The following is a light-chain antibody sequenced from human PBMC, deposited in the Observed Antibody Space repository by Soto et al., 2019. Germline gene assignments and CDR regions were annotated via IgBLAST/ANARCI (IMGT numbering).Light chain of an antibody. CDR2: AAS. CDR1: QGISSY. Sequence: IQLTQSPSSLSASVGDRVTITCRASQGISSYLAWYQQKPGKAPKLLIYAASTLQSGVPSRFSGSGSGTDFTLPISSLHPEAFATYYCQLLNSYPRTFGQGTKVEIK. J-gene: IGKJ1*01. V-gene: IGKV1-9*01. CDR3: QLLNSYPRT.